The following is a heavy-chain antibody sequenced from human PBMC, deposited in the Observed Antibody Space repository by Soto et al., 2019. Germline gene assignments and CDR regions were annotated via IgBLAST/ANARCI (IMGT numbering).Heavy chain of an antibody. CDR1: GGSISSGGYY. D-gene: IGHD3-22*01. Sequence: PSETLSLTCTVSGGSISSGGYYWSWIRQHPGKGLEWIGYIYYSGSTYYNPSLKSRVTISVDTSKNQFSLKLSSVTAADTAVYYCASGRSYYYDSSGYGLDPWGQGTLVTVSS. CDR2: IYYSGST. V-gene: IGHV4-31*03. CDR3: ASGRSYYYDSSGYGLDP. J-gene: IGHJ5*02.